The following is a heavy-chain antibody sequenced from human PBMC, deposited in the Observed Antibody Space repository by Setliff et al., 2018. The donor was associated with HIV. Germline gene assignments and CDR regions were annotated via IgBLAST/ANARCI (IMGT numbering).Heavy chain of an antibody. CDR1: GGSFGGYY. J-gene: IGHJ4*02. Sequence: SETLSLTCAVYGGSFGGYYWSWIRQPPGKGLEWIGEINHSGSTNYNPSLKSRVTISVDTSKNQFSLKLSSVTAADTAVYYCARYRGHFDYRGQGTLVTVSS. V-gene: IGHV4-34*01. CDR2: INHSGST. D-gene: IGHD3-16*01. CDR3: ARYRGHFDY.